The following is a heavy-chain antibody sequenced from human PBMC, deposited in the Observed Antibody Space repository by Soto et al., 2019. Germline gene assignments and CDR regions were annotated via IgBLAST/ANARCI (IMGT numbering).Heavy chain of an antibody. Sequence: QLQLQESGSVLVKPSQTLSLTCAVSGGAISSGGYSWSWIRQPPGKGLEWIGYIYHSGSPYYNPSLKSRVTIALDRSKNQVSLKLSSVTAADTAVYYCARGPDCGGDCDSCYLDSWGQGTLVTVSS. CDR2: IYHSGSP. CDR1: GGAISSGGYS. D-gene: IGHD2-21*02. J-gene: IGHJ4*02. V-gene: IGHV4-30-2*01. CDR3: ARGPDCGGDCDSCYLDS.